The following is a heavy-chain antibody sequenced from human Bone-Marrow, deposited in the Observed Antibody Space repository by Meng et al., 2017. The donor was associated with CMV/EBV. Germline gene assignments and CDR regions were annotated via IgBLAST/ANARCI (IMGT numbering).Heavy chain of an antibody. Sequence: ASVKVSCKASGYTFTDYYMHWVRQAPGQGLEWMGWINPNSGGTNCVQKFQGRVTMTRDTSVSTAYMELSRLGSDDTAVYYCARSHSSGTYSLVDYWGQGTLVTVSS. J-gene: IGHJ4*02. CDR2: INPNSGGT. CDR1: GYTFTDYY. V-gene: IGHV1-2*02. CDR3: ARSHSSGTYSLVDY. D-gene: IGHD1-26*01.